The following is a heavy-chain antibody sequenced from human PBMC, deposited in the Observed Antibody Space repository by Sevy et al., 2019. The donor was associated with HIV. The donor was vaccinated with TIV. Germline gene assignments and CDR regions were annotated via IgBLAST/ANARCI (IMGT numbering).Heavy chain of an antibody. D-gene: IGHD1-26*01. CDR3: AGENAWGRGYS. CDR2: IYYNGHI. Sequence: SETLSLTCTVSGGSITSLYWNWIRQPPGKGLEWIANIYYNGHINYNPSLKSRVTLSLDTSKNPFSRWLSSVTAADTAMYYCAGENAWGRGYSWGQGTLVTVSS. J-gene: IGHJ4*02. CDR1: GGSITSLY. V-gene: IGHV4-59*08.